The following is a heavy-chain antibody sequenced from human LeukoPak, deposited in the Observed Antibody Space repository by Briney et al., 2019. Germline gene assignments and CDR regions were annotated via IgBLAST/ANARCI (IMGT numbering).Heavy chain of an antibody. V-gene: IGHV3-48*03. CDR3: ARESYRGGYYFDY. D-gene: IGHD3-22*01. CDR2: ISSSGSTT. J-gene: IGHJ4*02. Sequence: GGSLRLSCAASGFTFSSYEMNWVRQAPGKGLEWVSYISSSGSTTFYADSVKGRFTISRDNATNSLYLQMNSLRAEDTAVYYCARESYRGGYYFDYWGQGTLVTVSS. CDR1: GFTFSSYE.